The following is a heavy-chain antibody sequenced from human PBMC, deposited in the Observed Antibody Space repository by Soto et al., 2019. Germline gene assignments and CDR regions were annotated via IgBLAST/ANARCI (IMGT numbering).Heavy chain of an antibody. CDR1: GGSISSYY. CDR3: ARVDEEVVTTGLYYFDY. Sequence: QVQLQESGPGLVKPSETLSLTCTVSGGSISSYYWSWIRQPPGKGLEWNGYIYYSGSTNYNPSLTSRVTISVDTSKNQFSLKLSSVTAADTAVYYCARVDEEVVTTGLYYFDYWGQGTLVTVSS. D-gene: IGHD2-21*02. J-gene: IGHJ4*02. V-gene: IGHV4-59*01. CDR2: IYYSGST.